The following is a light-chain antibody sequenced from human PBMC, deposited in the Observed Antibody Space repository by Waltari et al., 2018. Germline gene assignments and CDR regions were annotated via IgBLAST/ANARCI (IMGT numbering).Light chain of an antibody. CDR3: MQTRETPQT. Sequence: DIVMTQSPVSLSVTPGEPASTSCRSSQSLLHSNGYNYVDWHVQKPGQSPQLLIYVASKRASGVPDRFSGSGSGTDFTLKISRVEAEDVGVYYCMQTRETPQTFGQGTKVEIK. J-gene: IGKJ1*01. CDR1: QSLLHSNGYNY. V-gene: IGKV2-28*01. CDR2: VAS.